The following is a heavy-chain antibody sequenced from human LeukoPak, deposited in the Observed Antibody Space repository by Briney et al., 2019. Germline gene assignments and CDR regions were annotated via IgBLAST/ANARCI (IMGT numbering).Heavy chain of an antibody. V-gene: IGHV1-18*01. CDR1: GYTFTSYG. D-gene: IGHD2-2*01. J-gene: IGHJ6*02. CDR3: ARDGSSLGIVVVPAAFRIPYYYYYGMDV. Sequence: GASVKVSCKASGYTFTSYGISWVRQAPGQGLDWMGWISAYNGNTNYAQKLQGRVTMTTDTSTSTAYMELRSLRSDVTAVYYCARDGSSLGIVVVPAAFRIPYYYYYGMDVWGQGTTVTVSS. CDR2: ISAYNGNT.